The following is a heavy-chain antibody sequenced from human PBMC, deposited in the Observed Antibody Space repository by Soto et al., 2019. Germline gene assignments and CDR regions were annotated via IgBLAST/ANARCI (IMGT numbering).Heavy chain of an antibody. Sequence: SGPTLVNPTQTLRLTCAFSGFSLSASGASVGWIRQPPGKALEWLAHIYWNDDKRYSPSLRSRLTISKDTSKNQVVLTFTNMDPADTGTYYCAHRLDVPGLAFDPWGQGTLVTV. V-gene: IGHV2-5*01. J-gene: IGHJ5*02. CDR2: IYWNDDK. D-gene: IGHD3-10*02. CDR1: GFSLSASGAS. CDR3: AHRLDVPGLAFDP.